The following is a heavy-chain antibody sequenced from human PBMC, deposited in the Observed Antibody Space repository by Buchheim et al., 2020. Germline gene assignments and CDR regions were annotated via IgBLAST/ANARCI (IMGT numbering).Heavy chain of an antibody. D-gene: IGHD3-16*01. J-gene: IGHJ5*02. V-gene: IGHV4-30-2*01. CDR2: IYHSGST. CDR1: GGSISSGGYS. CDR3: ARALNPHYDYVTSGVLDP. Sequence: QLQLQESGSGLVKPSQTLSLTCAVSGGSISSGGYSWSWIRQPPGKGLEWIGYIYHSGSTYYNPSLKSRVTISVDRSKNQCSLKLSSVTAADTAVYYCARALNPHYDYVTSGVLDPWGQGTL.